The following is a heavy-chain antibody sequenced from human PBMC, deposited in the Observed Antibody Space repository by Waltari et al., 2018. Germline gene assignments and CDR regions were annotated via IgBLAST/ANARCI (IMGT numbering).Heavy chain of an antibody. CDR2: IYYNGNT. CDR1: GDSISNDNYH. CDR3: TTEYSSSSAY. Sequence: QLQLQESGPGLVKPSETLSLNCTVSGDSISNDNYHWAWVRQPPGKGLEWIGSIYYNGNTYYSPSLKSRVTISVDTSKNQFSLRLSSVTAADTAVYYCTTEYSSSSAYWGQGTLVTVSS. V-gene: IGHV4-39*02. J-gene: IGHJ4*02. D-gene: IGHD6-6*01.